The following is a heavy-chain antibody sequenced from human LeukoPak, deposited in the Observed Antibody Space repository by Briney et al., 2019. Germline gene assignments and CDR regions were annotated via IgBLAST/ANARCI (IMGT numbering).Heavy chain of an antibody. D-gene: IGHD3-10*01. V-gene: IGHV4-59*01. CDR3: ARAYYYGSGSLVDWYDP. CDR1: GGSISSDY. CDR2: IYYSGST. J-gene: IGHJ5*02. Sequence: PSETLSLTCTVSGGSISSDYWSWIRQPPGTGLEWIGYIYYSGSTNYNPSLRSRVTISVDTSKNQFSLKLSSVTAADTAVYYCARAYYYGSGSLVDWYDPWGQGTLVTVSS.